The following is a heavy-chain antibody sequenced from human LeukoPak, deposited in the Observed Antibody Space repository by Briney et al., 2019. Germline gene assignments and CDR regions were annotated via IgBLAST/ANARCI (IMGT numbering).Heavy chain of an antibody. Sequence: SETLSLTCTVSGGSISSYYWSWIRQPPGKGLEWIGYIYYSGSTNYNPSLKSRVTISVDTSKNQFSLKLSSVTAADTAVYYCAAGIAAIDAFDIWGQGTMVTVSS. J-gene: IGHJ3*02. CDR3: AAGIAAIDAFDI. CDR1: GGSISSYY. D-gene: IGHD6-13*01. V-gene: IGHV4-59*01. CDR2: IYYSGST.